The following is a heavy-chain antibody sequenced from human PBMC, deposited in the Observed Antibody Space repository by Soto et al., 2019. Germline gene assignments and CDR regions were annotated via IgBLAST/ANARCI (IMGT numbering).Heavy chain of an antibody. D-gene: IGHD1-1*01. V-gene: IGHV1-8*01. CDR2: MNPNSGNT. J-gene: IGHJ5*02. CDR3: ARVFESPLEINWFDP. CDR1: GYTFTSYD. Sequence: QVPLVQSGAEVKKPGASVKVSCKASGYTFTSYDINWVRQATGQGLEWMGWMNPNSGNTGYAQKFQGRVTMTRNTSISTAYMELSSLRSEDTAVYYCARVFESPLEINWFDPWGQGTLVTVSS.